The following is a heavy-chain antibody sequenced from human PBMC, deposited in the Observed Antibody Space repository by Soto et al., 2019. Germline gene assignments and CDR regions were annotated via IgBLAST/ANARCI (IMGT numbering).Heavy chain of an antibody. CDR3: ARGRRMDYDILTGYYSKVFPNWFDP. D-gene: IGHD3-9*01. J-gene: IGHJ5*02. Sequence: ASVKVSCKASGYTFTSYDINWVRQATGQGLEWMGWMNPNSGNTGYAQKFQGRVTMTRNTPISTAYMELSSLGSEDTAVYYCARGRRMDYDILTGYYSKVFPNWFDPWGQGTLVTVSS. CDR2: MNPNSGNT. CDR1: GYTFTSYD. V-gene: IGHV1-8*01.